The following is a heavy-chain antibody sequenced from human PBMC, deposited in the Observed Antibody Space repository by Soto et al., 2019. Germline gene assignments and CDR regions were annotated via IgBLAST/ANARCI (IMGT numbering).Heavy chain of an antibody. CDR1: VFTFSSYA. CDR2: ISYDGSNK. CDR3: ARRRDYDFWSGYYYGMDV. D-gene: IGHD3-3*01. V-gene: IGHV3-30-3*01. J-gene: IGHJ6*02. Sequence: QVQLVESGGGVVQPGRSLRLSCAASVFTFSSYAMHWVRQAPGKGLELVAVISYDGSNKYYADSVKGRFTISRDNSKNTLYLQMNSLRAEDTAVYYCARRRDYDFWSGYYYGMDVWGHGTTVTVSS.